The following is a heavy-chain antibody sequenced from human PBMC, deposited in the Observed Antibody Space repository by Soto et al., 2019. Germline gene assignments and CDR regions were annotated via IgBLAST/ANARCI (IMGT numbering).Heavy chain of an antibody. V-gene: IGHV3-21*01. CDR3: ARDDPIFGAIPRMDI. Sequence: EVHLVESGGSLVNPGGSLRLSCSASGFPFSSYTMYWVRQAPGKGLEWVSCITTAATRNIFYADSVKGRFTISRDNANNILYLQMNNVRVEDTAVYYCARDDPIFGAIPRMDIWGQGTTVTVSS. D-gene: IGHD3-3*01. CDR1: GFPFSSYT. CDR2: ITTAATRNI. J-gene: IGHJ6*02.